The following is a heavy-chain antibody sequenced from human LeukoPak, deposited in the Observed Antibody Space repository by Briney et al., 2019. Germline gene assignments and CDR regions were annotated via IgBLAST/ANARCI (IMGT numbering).Heavy chain of an antibody. Sequence: SQTLSLTCSVSGGSISSYYWSWIRQPPGKGLEWIGYIYYSGSTNYNPSLKSRVTISVDTSKNQFSLKLSSVTAADTAVYYCARHVPADTGLGNWFDPWGQGTLVTVSS. J-gene: IGHJ5*02. CDR1: GGSISSYY. CDR3: ARHVPADTGLGNWFDP. D-gene: IGHD5-18*01. CDR2: IYYSGST. V-gene: IGHV4-59*08.